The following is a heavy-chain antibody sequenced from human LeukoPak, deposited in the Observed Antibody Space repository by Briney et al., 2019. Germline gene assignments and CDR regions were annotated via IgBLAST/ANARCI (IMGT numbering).Heavy chain of an antibody. J-gene: IGHJ4*02. CDR2: ISGSGGST. CDR1: GFTFSSYA. V-gene: IGHV3-23*01. D-gene: IGHD3-10*01. CDR3: AKDHSYYGSGSYDTRFDY. Sequence: GGSLRLSCAASGFTFSSYAMTWVRQAPGKGLERVPAISGSGGSTYYADSVKGRFTISRDNSKNTLYLQMNSLRAEDTAVYYCAKDHSYYGSGSYDTRFDYWGQGTLVTVSS.